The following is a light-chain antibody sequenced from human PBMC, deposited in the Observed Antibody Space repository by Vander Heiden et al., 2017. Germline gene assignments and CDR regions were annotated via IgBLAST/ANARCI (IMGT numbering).Light chain of an antibody. V-gene: IGLV1-47*02. CDR3: ATWDDGLSGWV. Sequence: QSVLTQPPSTSGTPGRRVTSSCCGTTSNLGTNYVYWYQQFPGPAPKLLIYDNNQRPSGVPDRFSVSKSGTSASLAISGLRSEDEADYYCATWDDGLSGWVFGGGTKVTVL. CDR2: DNN. J-gene: IGLJ3*02. CDR1: TSNLGTNY.